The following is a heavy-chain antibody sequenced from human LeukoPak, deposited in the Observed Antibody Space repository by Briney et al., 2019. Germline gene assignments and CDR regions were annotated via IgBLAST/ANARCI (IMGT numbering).Heavy chain of an antibody. V-gene: IGHV3-23*01. Sequence: GGSLRLSCAASGFTFSSYAMSWVRQAPGKGLEWVSAISGSGGSTYYADSVKGRFTISRDNSKNTLYLQMNSLRAEDTAVYYCAKDSTLDFWSGLFDYWGQGTLVTVSS. CDR1: GFTFSSYA. CDR3: AKDSTLDFWSGLFDY. J-gene: IGHJ4*02. CDR2: ISGSGGST. D-gene: IGHD3-3*01.